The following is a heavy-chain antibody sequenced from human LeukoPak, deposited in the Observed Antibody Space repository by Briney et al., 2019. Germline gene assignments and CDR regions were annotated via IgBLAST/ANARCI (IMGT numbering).Heavy chain of an antibody. V-gene: IGHV4-4*02. CDR1: GGSISSSYW. CDR2: IYHSGST. J-gene: IGHJ4*02. D-gene: IGHD4-17*01. Sequence: SETLSLTCAVSGGSISSSYWWSWVRQPPGKGLEWIGEIYHSGSTNYKPSLKTRVTISVDKSKNQFSLKLSSVTAADTAVYYCARASHDYGDYSHFDYWGQGTLVTVSS. CDR3: ARASHDYGDYSHFDY.